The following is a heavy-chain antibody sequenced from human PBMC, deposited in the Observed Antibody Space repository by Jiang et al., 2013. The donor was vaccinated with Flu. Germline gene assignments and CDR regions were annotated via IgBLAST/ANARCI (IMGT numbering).Heavy chain of an antibody. Sequence: TLSLTCTVSGGSISSSSYYWGWIRQPPGKGLEWIGSIYYSGSTYYNPSLKSRVTISVDTSKNQFSLKLSSVTAADTAVYYCARLEVGALAFDIWGQGTMVTVSS. J-gene: IGHJ3*02. D-gene: IGHD1-26*01. CDR1: GGSISSSSYY. V-gene: IGHV4-39*01. CDR3: ARLEVGALAFDI. CDR2: IYYSGST.